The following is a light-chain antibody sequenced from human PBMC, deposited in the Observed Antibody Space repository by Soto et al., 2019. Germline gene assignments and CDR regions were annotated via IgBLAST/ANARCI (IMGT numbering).Light chain of an antibody. CDR3: QQYNTWPLT. Sequence: EIVMTQSPATLSVSPGERATLSCRASQGVTTNLAWYQKKPGQAPRILIFGASTRATGIPARFSGSWSGTEFTLTISSLQSEDFAVYYCQQYNTWPLTFGGGTKVEIK. CDR1: QGVTTN. CDR2: GAS. J-gene: IGKJ4*01. V-gene: IGKV3-15*01.